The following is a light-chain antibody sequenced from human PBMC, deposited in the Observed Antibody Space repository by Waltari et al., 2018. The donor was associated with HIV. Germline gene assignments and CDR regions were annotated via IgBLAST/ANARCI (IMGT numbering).Light chain of an antibody. Sequence: QSVLTQPPSASATPGQRVTISCSGSSSNIGTNFVFWYQQFPGVAPKLLIFRDNERPSGVPDRFSGSRSGTSASLVISGLRSEDEAEYYCAAWDDSLDGFYVFGSGTRVTVL. CDR2: RDN. V-gene: IGLV1-47*01. CDR3: AAWDDSLDGFYV. J-gene: IGLJ1*01. CDR1: SSNIGTNF.